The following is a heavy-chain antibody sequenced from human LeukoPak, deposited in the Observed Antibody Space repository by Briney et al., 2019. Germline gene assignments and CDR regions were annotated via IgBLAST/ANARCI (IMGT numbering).Heavy chain of an antibody. CDR1: GGSISSSSYY. Sequence: NASETLSLTCTVSGGSISSSSYYWGWIRQPPGKGLEWIGSIYYSGSTYYNPSLKSRVTISVDTSKNQFSLKLSSVTAADTAVYYCARHKTDYDILTGKKDWFDPWGQGTLVTVSS. D-gene: IGHD3-9*01. V-gene: IGHV4-39*01. CDR3: ARHKTDYDILTGKKDWFDP. J-gene: IGHJ5*02. CDR2: IYYSGST.